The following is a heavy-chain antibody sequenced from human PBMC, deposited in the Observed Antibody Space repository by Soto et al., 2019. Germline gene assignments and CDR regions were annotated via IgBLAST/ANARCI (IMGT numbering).Heavy chain of an antibody. D-gene: IGHD6-6*01. CDR2: IRSKAYGGTT. V-gene: IGHV3-49*03. CDR3: TRAARNRSPSAFDI. CDR1: GFTFGDYA. Sequence: GGSLRLSCTASGFTFGDYAMSWFRQAPGKGLEWVGFIRSKAYGGTTEYAASVKGRFTISRDDSKSIAYLQMNSLKTEDTAVYYCTRAARNRSPSAFDIWGQGTMVTVSS. J-gene: IGHJ3*02.